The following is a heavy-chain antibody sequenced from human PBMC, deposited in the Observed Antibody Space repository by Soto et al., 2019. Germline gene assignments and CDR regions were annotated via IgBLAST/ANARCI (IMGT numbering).Heavy chain of an antibody. CDR2: IRSRANSYAT. Sequence: QPGGSLRLSCAASGFSFNGSAMHWVRQASGKGLEWVGRIRSRANSYATTYAASVKGRFTISRDDSENTASLHMNSLKTEDTAVYYCTTSDNDKFVDFWGQGILVTVSS. D-gene: IGHD5-12*01. CDR1: GFSFNGSA. V-gene: IGHV3-73*01. J-gene: IGHJ4*02. CDR3: TTSDNDKFVDF.